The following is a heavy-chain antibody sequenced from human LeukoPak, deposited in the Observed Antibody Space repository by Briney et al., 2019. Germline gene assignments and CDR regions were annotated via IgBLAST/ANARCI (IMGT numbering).Heavy chain of an antibody. CDR2: IYYSGST. CDR3: ARAQNPDIVVVPAAMAGMDV. Sequence: SETLSLTCTVSGVSISSYYWSWIRQPPGKGLEWIGYIYYSGSTNYNPSLKSRVTISVDTSKNQFSLKLSSVTAADTAVYYCARAQNPDIVVVPAAMAGMDVWGQGTTVTVSS. CDR1: GVSISSYY. J-gene: IGHJ6*02. D-gene: IGHD2-2*01. V-gene: IGHV4-59*12.